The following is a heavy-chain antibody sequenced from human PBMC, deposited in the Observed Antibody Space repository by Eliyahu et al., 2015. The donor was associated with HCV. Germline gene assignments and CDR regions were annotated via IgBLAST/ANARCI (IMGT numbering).Heavy chain of an antibody. V-gene: IGHV1-8*01. J-gene: IGHJ6*02. CDR3: ARGPVLWFGIDPAYYYGMDV. D-gene: IGHD3-10*01. CDR1: GYTFTSYD. CDR2: MNPNSGNT. Sequence: QVQLVQSGAEVKKPGASVKVSCKASGYTFTSYDINWVRQATGQGLEWMGWMNPNSGNTGYAQKFQGRVTMTRNTSISTAYMELSSLRSEDTAVYYCARGPVLWFGIDPAYYYGMDVWGQGTTVTVSS.